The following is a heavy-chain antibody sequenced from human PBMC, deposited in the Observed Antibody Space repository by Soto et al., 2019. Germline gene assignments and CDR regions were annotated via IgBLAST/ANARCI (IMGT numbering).Heavy chain of an antibody. CDR2: IIPMLTVR. V-gene: IGHV1-69*02. Sequence: QVHLVQSGAEVKKPGSSVKVSCKAAGGTFRTYTLIWVRQAPGQGLEWMGRIIPMLTVRNSAQKFQGRVTLTADKSTSTAFMELTSLRSDDTAVYYCSIGSWSAETFDVWGQGTMVTVSS. J-gene: IGHJ3*01. D-gene: IGHD2-2*01. CDR1: GGTFRTYT. CDR3: SIGSWSAETFDV.